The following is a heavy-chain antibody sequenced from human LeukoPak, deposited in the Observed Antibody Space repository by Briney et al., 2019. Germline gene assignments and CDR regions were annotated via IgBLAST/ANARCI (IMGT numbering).Heavy chain of an antibody. CDR3: AREFKPYSGSFLDDY. Sequence: GGSLRLSCAASGFTFSSYSMNWVRQAPGKGLEWVSSISSSSSYIYYADSVKGRFTISRDNAKNSLYLQMNSLRAEDTAMYYCAREFKPYSGSFLDDYWGQGTLVTVSS. CDR2: ISSSSSYI. CDR1: GFTFSSYS. V-gene: IGHV3-21*01. D-gene: IGHD1-26*01. J-gene: IGHJ4*02.